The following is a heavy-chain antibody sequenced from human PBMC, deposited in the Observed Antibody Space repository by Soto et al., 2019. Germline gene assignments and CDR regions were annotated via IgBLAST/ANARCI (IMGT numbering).Heavy chain of an antibody. CDR2: IYYSGNT. J-gene: IGHJ5*02. Sequence: AETLSLACAFSCGSVSRGDYYFSCIRQPPGKGLEWIGYIYYSGNTNYNPSLKSRVIISVDTSKNLFSLKLTSVTAADTAVYYCARIPVDTSMIYWLDPWGQGTLVTVSS. CDR3: ARIPVDTSMIYWLDP. CDR1: CGSVSRGDYY. V-gene: IGHV4-61*08. D-gene: IGHD5-18*01.